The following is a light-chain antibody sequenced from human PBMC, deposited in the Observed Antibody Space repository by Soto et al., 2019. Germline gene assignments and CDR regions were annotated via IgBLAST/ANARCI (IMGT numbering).Light chain of an antibody. Sequence: DIQMTQSPSSLSASVGDRVTITCQASQHISEYLNWYQYKPGKAPKLLIYDATNLETGVPSRFSGSESGTDFTFTISSLQPEDIATYYCQQYDNFPRTFGQGTKVDIK. V-gene: IGKV1-33*01. CDR2: DAT. CDR3: QQYDNFPRT. J-gene: IGKJ1*01. CDR1: QHISEY.